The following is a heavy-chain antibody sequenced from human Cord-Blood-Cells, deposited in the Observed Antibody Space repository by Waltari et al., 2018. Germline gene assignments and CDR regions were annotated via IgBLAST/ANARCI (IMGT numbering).Heavy chain of an antibody. J-gene: IGHJ6*02. Sequence: QVQLQESGPGLVKPSGTLSPTCAVSGGSISSSNWWSWVRQPPGKGLEWIGEIYHSGSTNYNPSLKSRVTISVDKSKNQLSLKLSSVTAADTAVYYCARDSRRQWLRPYYYGMDVWGQGTTVTVSS. CDR3: ARDSRRQWLRPYYYGMDV. CDR1: GGSISSSNW. D-gene: IGHD5-12*01. V-gene: IGHV4-4*02. CDR2: IYHSGST.